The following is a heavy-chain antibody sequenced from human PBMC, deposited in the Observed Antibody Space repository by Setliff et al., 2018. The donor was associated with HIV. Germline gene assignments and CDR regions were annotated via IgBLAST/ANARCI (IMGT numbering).Heavy chain of an antibody. CDR2: IWPDDSDT. V-gene: IGHV5-51*01. J-gene: IGHJ4*02. D-gene: IGHD2-15*01. CDR3: ARRSYYCSGGSCYSGNPFDY. Sequence: GESLKISCKASGYSFTNYWVGWVRQMPGNGLEWVGLIWPDDSDTIYSPSFQGQVTLSADKSITTVYLQWSSLEAPDTAMYYCARRSYYCSGGSCYSGNPFDYWGQGTLVTVSS. CDR1: GYSFTNYW.